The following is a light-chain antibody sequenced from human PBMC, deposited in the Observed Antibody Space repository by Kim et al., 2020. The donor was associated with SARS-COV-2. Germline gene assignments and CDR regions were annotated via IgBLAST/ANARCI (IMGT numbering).Light chain of an antibody. V-gene: IGKV3-11*01. CDR3: QQRSNWPIT. Sequence: LSPGERAPRSCRASQSVSSYLAWYQQKPGQAPRLLIYDASNRATGIPARFSGSGSGTDFTLTISSLEPEDFAVYYCQQRSNWPITFGQGTRLEIK. CDR2: DAS. J-gene: IGKJ5*01. CDR1: QSVSSY.